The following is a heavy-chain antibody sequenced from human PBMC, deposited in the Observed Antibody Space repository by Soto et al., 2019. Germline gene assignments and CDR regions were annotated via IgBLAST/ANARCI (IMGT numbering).Heavy chain of an antibody. V-gene: IGHV3-23*01. J-gene: IGHJ4*02. Sequence: GSLRLSCAASGFTFSSYAMGWVRQGPGKGLEWVAVVSIGGSTHYADSVRGRFTISRDNSKNTLSLQMNSLTAEDTAVYFCAKRRGAGGHFDYWGQGALVTVSS. D-gene: IGHD2-15*01. CDR2: VSIGGST. CDR3: AKRRGAGGHFDY. CDR1: GFTFSSYA.